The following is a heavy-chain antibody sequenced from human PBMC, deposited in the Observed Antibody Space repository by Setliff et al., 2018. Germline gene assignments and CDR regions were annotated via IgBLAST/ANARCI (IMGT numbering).Heavy chain of an antibody. V-gene: IGHV1-69*10. CDR3: ARNEYNYYGSGSYYNNLPFEY. J-gene: IGHJ4*02. D-gene: IGHD3-10*01. Sequence: SVKVSCKASGGTFSSFALSWVRQAPGQGLEWMGGIIPIIGIANYAQKFQGRVTITADKSTSTAYMELSSLRSEDTAVYYCARNEYNYYGSGSYYNNLPFEYWGQGTLVTVS. CDR1: GGTFSSFA. CDR2: IIPIIGIA.